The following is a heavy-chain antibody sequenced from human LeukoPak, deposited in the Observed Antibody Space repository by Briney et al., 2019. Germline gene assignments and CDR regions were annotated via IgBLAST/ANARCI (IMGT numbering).Heavy chain of an antibody. CDR1: GGSFSGYY. V-gene: IGHV4-34*01. D-gene: IGHD3-22*01. CDR3: ARDGPYYYGSTHSNWFDP. CDR2: INHSGST. J-gene: IGHJ5*02. Sequence: PSETLSLTCAVYGGSFSGYYWSWIRQPPGKGLEWIGEINHSGSTNYNPSLKSRVTISVDTSKNQFSLKLSSVTAADTAVYYCARDGPYYYGSTHSNWFDPWGQGTLVTVSS.